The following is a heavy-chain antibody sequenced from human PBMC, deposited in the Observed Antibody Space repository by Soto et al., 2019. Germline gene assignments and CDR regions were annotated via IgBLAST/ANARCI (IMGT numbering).Heavy chain of an antibody. Sequence: PGGSLRLSCAASGFTFSSYAMHWVRQAPGKGLEWVAVISYDGSNKYYADSVKGRFTISRDNSKNTLYLQMNSLRAEDTAVYYCARDPDDGYNPDYWGQGTLVTVSS. CDR2: ISYDGSNK. CDR3: ARDPDDGYNPDY. V-gene: IGHV3-30-3*01. CDR1: GFTFSSYA. D-gene: IGHD5-12*01. J-gene: IGHJ4*02.